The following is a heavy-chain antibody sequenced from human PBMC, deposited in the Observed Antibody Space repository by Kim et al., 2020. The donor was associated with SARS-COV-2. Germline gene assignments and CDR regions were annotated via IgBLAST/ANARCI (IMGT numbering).Heavy chain of an antibody. CDR2: MNPNSGNT. V-gene: IGHV1-8*01. CDR3: ARGYVGYHGMDV. D-gene: IGHD3-16*01. CDR1: GYTFTSYD. Sequence: ASVKVSCKASGYTFTSYDINWVRQATGQGLEWMGWMNPNSGNTGYAQKFQGRVTMTRNTSISTAYMELSSLRSEDTAVYYCARGYVGYHGMDVWGQGTTVTVSS. J-gene: IGHJ6*02.